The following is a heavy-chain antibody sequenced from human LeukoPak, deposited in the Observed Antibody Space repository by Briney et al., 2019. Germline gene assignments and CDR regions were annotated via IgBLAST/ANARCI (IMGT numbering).Heavy chain of an antibody. CDR1: GFTFSSYA. V-gene: IGHV3-23*01. Sequence: GGSLRLSCAASGFTFSSYAMSWVRQAPGKGLEWVSAISGSGGSTYYADSVKGRFTISRDNSKNTLYLQMNSLRAEDTAVYYCAKGFTGSGWGEGIFDYWGQGTLVTVSS. CDR2: ISGSGGST. CDR3: AKGFTGSGWGEGIFDY. J-gene: IGHJ4*02. D-gene: IGHD6-19*01.